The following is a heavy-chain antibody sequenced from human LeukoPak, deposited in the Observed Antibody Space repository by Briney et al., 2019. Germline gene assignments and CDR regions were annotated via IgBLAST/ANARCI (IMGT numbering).Heavy chain of an antibody. Sequence: GGSLRLSCAASGFTFISYAMHWVRQAPGKGLEWVAVISYDGSNKYYAGSVKGRFTISRDNSKNTLYLQMNSLVAEDAAVYYCARDRRCGSTSCRGYYFDYWGQGTLVTVSS. CDR3: ARDRRCGSTSCRGYYFDY. CDR1: GFTFISYA. J-gene: IGHJ4*02. V-gene: IGHV3-30*01. D-gene: IGHD2-2*01. CDR2: ISYDGSNK.